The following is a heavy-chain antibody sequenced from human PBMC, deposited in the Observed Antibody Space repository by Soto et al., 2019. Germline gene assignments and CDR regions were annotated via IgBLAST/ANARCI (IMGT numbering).Heavy chain of an antibody. J-gene: IGHJ3*02. V-gene: IGHV3-11*01. CDR3: ARTYFSDASCDYYVLGAFDI. Sequence: QLVESGGNLVNPGGSLTLSCAASGFTFSAYYMSWVRQSPEKGLEWVSYISSGGKTIYYADSVQGRFSISRDNAKNSLYLQMDSLRPEDTAIYYCARTYFSDASCDYYVLGAFDIWGQGTRVTVSS. CDR1: GFTFSAYY. D-gene: IGHD3-22*01. CDR2: ISSGGKTI.